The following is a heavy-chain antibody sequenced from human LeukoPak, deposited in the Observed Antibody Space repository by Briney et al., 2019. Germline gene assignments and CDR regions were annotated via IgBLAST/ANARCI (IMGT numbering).Heavy chain of an antibody. CDR1: EFTFSSYA. CDR3: AKEMTYYYDMDV. V-gene: IGHV3-23*01. Sequence: AGGSLRLSCAASEFTFSSYAMSWVRQAPGKGLEWVSAISGSGSGTYYADSVKGGFTISRDNSKNTLYLQMNSLRAEDTAVYYCAKEMTYYYDMDVWGQGTTVTVSS. J-gene: IGHJ6*02. CDR2: ISGSGSGT.